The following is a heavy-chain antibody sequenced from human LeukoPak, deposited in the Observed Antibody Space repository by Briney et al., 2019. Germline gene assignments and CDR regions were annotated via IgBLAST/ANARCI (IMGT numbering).Heavy chain of an antibody. Sequence: PGGSLRLSCAASGFTFTSYAMSWVRQAPGKGLEWVSCISGSGGYTYYPDSVKGGFTISRDNSKNTLYLQMNSLRAEDTAVYYCAKGAFERFGEPSDYWGQGTLVTVSS. D-gene: IGHD3-10*01. CDR3: AKGAFERFGEPSDY. CDR1: GFTFTSYA. V-gene: IGHV3-23*01. J-gene: IGHJ4*02. CDR2: ISGSGGYT.